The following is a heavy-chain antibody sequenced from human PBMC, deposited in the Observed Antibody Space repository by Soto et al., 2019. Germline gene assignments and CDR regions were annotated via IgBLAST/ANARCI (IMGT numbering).Heavy chain of an antibody. CDR2: ISSSSSYI. Sequence: VQLVESGGGLVQPGGSLRLSCAASGFTFSSYDMNWVRQAPGKGLEWVSSISSSSSYIYYADSVKGRFTISRDNAENSLYLQMNSLRAEDTAVYYCARDRSTTTVTPYYFDYWGQGTLVTVSS. J-gene: IGHJ4*02. CDR1: GFTFSSYD. CDR3: ARDRSTTTVTPYYFDY. V-gene: IGHV3-21*01. D-gene: IGHD4-17*01.